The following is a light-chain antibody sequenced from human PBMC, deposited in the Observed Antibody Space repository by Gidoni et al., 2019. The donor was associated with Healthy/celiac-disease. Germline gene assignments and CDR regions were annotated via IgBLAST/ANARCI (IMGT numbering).Light chain of an antibody. V-gene: IGLV3-21*04. CDR2: YDS. J-gene: IGLJ3*02. Sequence: SYVLTQPPSVSVAPGKTARITRGGNNIGSKSVHWYQQKPGQAPVLGIYYDSDRPSGIPERFSGSNSGNTATLTISRVEAGDEADYYCQVWDSSSDHWVFGGGTKLTVL. CDR1: NIGSKS. CDR3: QVWDSSSDHWV.